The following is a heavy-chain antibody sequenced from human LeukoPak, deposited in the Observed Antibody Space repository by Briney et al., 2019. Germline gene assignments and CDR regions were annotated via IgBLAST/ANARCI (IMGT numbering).Heavy chain of an antibody. V-gene: IGHV7-4-1*02. J-gene: IGHJ3*02. CDR1: GYTFTSYA. D-gene: IGHD6-19*01. Sequence: ASVKVSCKASGYTFTSYAMHWVRQAPGQGLEWMGWINTNTGNPTYAQGFTGRFVFSLDTSVSTAYLQISSLKAKDTAVYYCARSRSSGWFDAFDIWGQGTMVTVSS. CDR2: INTNTGNP. CDR3: ARSRSSGWFDAFDI.